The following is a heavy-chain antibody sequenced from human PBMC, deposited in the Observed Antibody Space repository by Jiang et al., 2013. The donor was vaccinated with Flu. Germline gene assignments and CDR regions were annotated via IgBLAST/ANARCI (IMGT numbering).Heavy chain of an antibody. D-gene: IGHD4-17*01. J-gene: IGHJ4*02. Sequence: GLVQPGGSLRLSCAASGFTFSSYYMCWVRQAPGKGLEWVANIKPDGSDKYYVDSVKGRFTISRDNAENSLYLQMNSLRPEDTAMYYCARDYGDNYWGQGTLVTVSS. CDR2: IKPDGSDK. CDR3: ARDYGDNY. V-gene: IGHV3-7*03. CDR1: GFTFSSYY.